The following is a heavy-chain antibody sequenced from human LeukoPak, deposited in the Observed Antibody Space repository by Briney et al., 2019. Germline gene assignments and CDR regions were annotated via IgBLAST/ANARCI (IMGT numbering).Heavy chain of an antibody. Sequence: PSETLSLTCTVSGGSIRSSSYYWGGIRQPPGKGLEWIGSIYYSGSTYYNPSLKSRVTISVDTSKNQVSLRLSSVTAADTAVYYCASGHCDSSGYYYPFDYWGQGTLVTVSS. CDR1: GGSIRSSSYY. D-gene: IGHD3-22*01. CDR3: ASGHCDSSGYYYPFDY. CDR2: IYYSGST. J-gene: IGHJ4*02. V-gene: IGHV4-39*01.